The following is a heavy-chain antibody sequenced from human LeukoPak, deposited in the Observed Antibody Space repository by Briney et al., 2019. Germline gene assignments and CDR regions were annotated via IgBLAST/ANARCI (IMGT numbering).Heavy chain of an antibody. J-gene: IGHJ4*02. CDR1: GFTVSNYW. D-gene: IGHD6-13*01. V-gene: IGHV3-7*03. CDR2: IHQNGGTE. CDR3: ARDLSSRDAF. Sequence: PGGSLRLSCAASGFTVSNYWMSWVRQAPGEGLEWVACIHQNGGTEYYVDSVKGRFATSRDNSKNSLHLQMSSLTVEDTAVYYCARDLSSRDAFWGQGTLVIVSS.